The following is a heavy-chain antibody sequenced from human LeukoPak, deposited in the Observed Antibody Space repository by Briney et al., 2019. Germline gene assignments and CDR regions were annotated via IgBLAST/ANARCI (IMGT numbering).Heavy chain of an antibody. CDR1: GFTFSSYA. CDR3: ANAPPLYYYDSSGYYDY. J-gene: IGHJ4*02. Sequence: GGSLRLSCAASGFTFSSYAMSWVRQAPGKGLEWVSAISGSGGSTYYADSVRGRFTISRDNSKNTLYLQMNSLRAEDTAVYYCANAPPLYYYDSSGYYDYWGQETLVTVSS. V-gene: IGHV3-23*01. CDR2: ISGSGGST. D-gene: IGHD3-22*01.